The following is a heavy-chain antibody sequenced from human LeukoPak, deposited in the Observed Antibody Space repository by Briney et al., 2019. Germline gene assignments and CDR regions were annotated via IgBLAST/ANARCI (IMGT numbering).Heavy chain of an antibody. CDR1: GGSISGSNW. CDR2: IYHSGST. CDR3: ARAYGLGYSYGYGYYFDY. V-gene: IGHV4-4*02. J-gene: IGHJ4*02. Sequence: SETLSLTCAVSGGSISGSNWWSWVRQPPGKGLEWIGEIYHSGSTNYSPSLKSRVTISVDKSKNQFSLKLSSVTAADTAVYYCARAYGLGYSYGYGYYFDYWGQGTLVTVSS. D-gene: IGHD5-18*01.